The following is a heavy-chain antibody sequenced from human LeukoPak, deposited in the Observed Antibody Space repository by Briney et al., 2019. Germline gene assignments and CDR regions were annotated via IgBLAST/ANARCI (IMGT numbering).Heavy chain of an antibody. J-gene: IGHJ4*02. D-gene: IGHD3-3*01. V-gene: IGHV3-30*09. CDR3: ATGGKFDFWSGYHIDN. Sequence: GGSLRLSCEVSGFTFSSNAMHWVRQAPGKGLEWVAVISYDGSNKNFADSVKGRFAVSRDNSKHTLYLHMNSLRSDDTAMYYCATGGKFDFWSGYHIDNWGQGTLVTVSS. CDR1: GFTFSSNA. CDR2: ISYDGSNK.